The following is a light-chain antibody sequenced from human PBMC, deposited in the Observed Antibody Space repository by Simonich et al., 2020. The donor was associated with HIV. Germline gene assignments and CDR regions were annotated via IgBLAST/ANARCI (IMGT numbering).Light chain of an antibody. CDR1: ALPKQY. Sequence: SSELTQPPSVSVSPGQTASITCSGDALPKQYAYWYQLKPGQAPVLVIYKDNERPSGIPGRVSGSTSGTIVTLTITRVQADDEADYYCQSTDSSGTLWVFGGGTKLTVL. J-gene: IGLJ3*02. CDR3: QSTDSSGTLWV. CDR2: KDN. V-gene: IGLV3-25*03.